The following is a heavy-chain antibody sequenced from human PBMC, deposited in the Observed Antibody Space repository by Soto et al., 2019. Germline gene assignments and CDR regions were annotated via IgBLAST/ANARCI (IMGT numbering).Heavy chain of an antibody. CDR1: GFTFSSYA. CDR3: AKWGTTVSRSYDYYGMDV. D-gene: IGHD4-4*01. J-gene: IGHJ6*02. V-gene: IGHV3-23*01. CDR2: ISGSGGST. Sequence: EVQLLESGGGLVQPGGSLRLSCAASGFTFSSYAMSWVRQAPGKGLEWVSAISGSGGSTYYADSVKGRFTISRDNSKNTLYLQMNSLIAEDTAVDYCAKWGTTVSRSYDYYGMDVWGQGTTVTVSS.